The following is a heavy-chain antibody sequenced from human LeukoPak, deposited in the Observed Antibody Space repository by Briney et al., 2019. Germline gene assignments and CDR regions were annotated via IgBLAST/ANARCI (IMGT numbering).Heavy chain of an antibody. CDR3: ARGTAVAGTQSAMDHFDY. D-gene: IGHD6-19*01. V-gene: IGHV1-18*01. J-gene: IGHJ4*02. CDR2: ISAYNGNT. CDR1: GYTFTSYG. Sequence: ASVKVSCKASGYTFTSYGISWVRQAPGQGLEWVGWISAYNGNTNYAQKLQGRVTMTTDTSTSTAYMELRSLRSDDTAVYYCARGTAVAGTQSAMDHFDYWGQGTLVTVSS.